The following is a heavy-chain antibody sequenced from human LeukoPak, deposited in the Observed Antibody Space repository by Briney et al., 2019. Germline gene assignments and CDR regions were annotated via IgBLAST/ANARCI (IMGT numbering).Heavy chain of an antibody. J-gene: IGHJ4*02. V-gene: IGHV1-24*01. Sequence: ASVKVSCKVSGYTLTELSMHWVRQARGKGLEWMGGFYPEDGETMYAQKFQGRVTMTEDTSTGTAFMELSSLRSEDTAVYYCATGSYYDKSGYYPSGYWGQGTLVTVSS. D-gene: IGHD3-22*01. CDR1: GYTLTELS. CDR3: ATGSYYDKSGYYPSGY. CDR2: FYPEDGET.